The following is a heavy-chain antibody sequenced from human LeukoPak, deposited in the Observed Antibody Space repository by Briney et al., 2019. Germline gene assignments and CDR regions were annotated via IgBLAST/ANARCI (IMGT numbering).Heavy chain of an antibody. CDR1: GFTFSSYW. D-gene: IGHD2-21*01. J-gene: IGHJ4*02. Sequence: GGSLRLSCAASGFTFSSYWMHWVRQAPGKGLEWVANIKDDGSVKNHVDSLKGRFSISRDNARNSLYLQISSLRAEDTAVYYCAREVVATASAFDCWGQGTLVTVSS. V-gene: IGHV3-7*03. CDR3: AREVVATASAFDC. CDR2: IKDDGSVK.